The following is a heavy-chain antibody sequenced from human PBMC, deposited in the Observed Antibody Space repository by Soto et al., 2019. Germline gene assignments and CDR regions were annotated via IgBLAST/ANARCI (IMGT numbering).Heavy chain of an antibody. J-gene: IGHJ4*02. D-gene: IGHD3-22*01. CDR2: TYYRSKWYN. CDR3: ARAGTYYYDSSGYYGVWVFDY. CDR1: GDSVSSNSAA. Sequence: QVQLQQSGPGLVKPSQTLSLTCAISGDSVSSNSAAWNWIRQSPSRGLEWLGRTYYRSKWYNDYAVSVKNRITINPDTSKNQFSLQLNSVTPEDTAVYYCARAGTYYYDSSGYYGVWVFDYWGQGTLVTVSS. V-gene: IGHV6-1*01.